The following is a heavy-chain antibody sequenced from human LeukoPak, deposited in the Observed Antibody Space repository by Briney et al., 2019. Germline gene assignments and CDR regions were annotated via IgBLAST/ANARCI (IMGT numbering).Heavy chain of an antibody. V-gene: IGHV4-39*01. D-gene: IGHD2-8*01. J-gene: IGHJ4*02. CDR1: GGSISSYY. Sequence: SETLSLTCTVSGGSISSYYWGWIRQPPGKGLEWIGSIYHSGSTYYNPSLKSRVTISVDTSKNQFSLKLSSVTAADTAMYYCARQGYADFSSRPFDYWGQGTLVTVSS. CDR2: IYHSGST. CDR3: ARQGYADFSSRPFDY.